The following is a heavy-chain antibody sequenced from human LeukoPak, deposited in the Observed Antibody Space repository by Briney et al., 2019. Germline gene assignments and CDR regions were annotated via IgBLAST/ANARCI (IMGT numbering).Heavy chain of an antibody. V-gene: IGHV3-23*01. CDR3: AKAEMAFDC. D-gene: IGHD5-24*01. Sequence: GGSLRLSCAASEFSVGSNYMTWVRRAPGKGLEWVSAISGSGGSTYYADSVKGRFTISRDNSKNTLYLQMNSLRAEDTAVYYCAKAEMAFDCWGQGTLVTVSS. CDR1: EFSVGSNY. J-gene: IGHJ4*02. CDR2: ISGSGGST.